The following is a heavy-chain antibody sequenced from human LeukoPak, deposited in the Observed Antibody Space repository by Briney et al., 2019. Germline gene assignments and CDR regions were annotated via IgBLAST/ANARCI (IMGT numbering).Heavy chain of an antibody. J-gene: IGHJ5*02. D-gene: IGHD3-22*01. CDR1: GGTFSSCA. CDR2: IIPIFGTA. Sequence: SVKVSCKASGGTFSSCAISWVRQAPGQGLEWMGGIIPIFGTANYAQKFQGRVTITADESTSTAYMELSSLRSEDTAVYYCARDPEYYDSSNPGWFDPWGQGTLVTVSS. CDR3: ARDPEYYDSSNPGWFDP. V-gene: IGHV1-69*13.